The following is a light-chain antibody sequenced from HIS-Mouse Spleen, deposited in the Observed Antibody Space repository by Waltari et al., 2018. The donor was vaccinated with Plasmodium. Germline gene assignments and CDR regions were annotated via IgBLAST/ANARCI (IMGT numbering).Light chain of an antibody. CDR1: ALPKQY. V-gene: IGLV3-10*01. CDR2: EDS. Sequence: SYELTQPPSVSVSPGQTARITCSGDALPKQYAYWYQQKSGQAPVLVIYEDSKRPSGIPERFSGASSGTMATLTISGAQVEDEAAYYCYSTDSSGNHRVFGGGTKLTVL. J-gene: IGLJ3*02. CDR3: YSTDSSGNHRV.